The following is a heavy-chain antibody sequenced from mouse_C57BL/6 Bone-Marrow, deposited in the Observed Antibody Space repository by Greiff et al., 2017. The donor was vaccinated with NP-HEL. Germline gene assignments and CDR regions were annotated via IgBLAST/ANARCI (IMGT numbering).Heavy chain of an antibody. J-gene: IGHJ4*01. CDR1: GFTFSDYY. Sequence: EVNVVESGGGLVQPGGSLKLSCAASGFTFSDYYMYWVRQTPEKRLEWVAYISNGGGSTYYPDTVKGRFTISRDNAKNTLYLQMSRLKSEDTAMYYCARRDYYYAMDYWGQGTSVTVSS. CDR3: ARRDYYYAMDY. V-gene: IGHV5-12*01. CDR2: ISNGGGST. D-gene: IGHD3-3*01.